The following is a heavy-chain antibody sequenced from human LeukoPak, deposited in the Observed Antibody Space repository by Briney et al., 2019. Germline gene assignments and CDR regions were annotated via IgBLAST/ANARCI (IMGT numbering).Heavy chain of an antibody. CDR1: GFTFTNYA. CDR2: IKQDGSEK. Sequence: GGSLRLSCTASGFTFTNYAMTWVRQAPGKGLEWVANIKQDGSEKYYVDSVKGRFTISRDNAENSLYLQLNSLRAEDTAVYYCVRGMDVWGQGTTVTVSS. J-gene: IGHJ6*02. CDR3: VRGMDV. V-gene: IGHV3-7*03.